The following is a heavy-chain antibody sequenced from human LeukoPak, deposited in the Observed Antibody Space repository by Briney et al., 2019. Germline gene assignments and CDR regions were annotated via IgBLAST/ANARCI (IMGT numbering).Heavy chain of an antibody. CDR2: IFYIGST. V-gene: IGHV4-59*01. J-gene: IGHJ4*02. Sequence: SEALSLTCSGSGGSICTYYWNWIRQPPGEGVGWIGFIFYIGSTTYNPSLKTRVTRPRDTSKDLLFLELSSVPAAVTGVYYCARGYCRDDICHDYRYWGQGTLVTVSS. CDR1: GGSICTYY. CDR3: ARGYCRDDICHDYRY. D-gene: IGHD2-21*02.